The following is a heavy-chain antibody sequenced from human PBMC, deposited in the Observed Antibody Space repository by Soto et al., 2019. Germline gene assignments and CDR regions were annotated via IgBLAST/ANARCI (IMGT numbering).Heavy chain of an antibody. J-gene: IGHJ4*02. D-gene: IGHD1-26*01. CDR1: GVTFKSYG. CDR2: ISYDGSYQ. Sequence: QAQLVESGGGEVQPGRSLRLSCAASGVTFKSYGMHCVRQAPGKGLEWVAVISYDGSYQYYSDSVKGRFTISRDNSKNTLNLQMNSLRVEDSAMYYCAQDGRSGSVTRPDHWGQGTMVTVSS. CDR3: AQDGRSGSVTRPDH. V-gene: IGHV3-30*18.